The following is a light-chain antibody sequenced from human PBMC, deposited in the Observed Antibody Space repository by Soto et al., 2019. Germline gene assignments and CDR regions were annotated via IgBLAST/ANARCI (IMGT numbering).Light chain of an antibody. CDR1: STDVGGYNY. CDR3: SSYTGSSNLV. V-gene: IGLV2-8*01. Sequence: QSALTQPPSASGSPGQSVTISCTGSSTDVGGYNYVSWYQQHPGKAPKLMIYEVTQRPSGVPDRFSGSKSGNTASLTVSGLQADDEADYYCSSYTGSSNLVFGGGTKLTVL. CDR2: EVT. J-gene: IGLJ2*01.